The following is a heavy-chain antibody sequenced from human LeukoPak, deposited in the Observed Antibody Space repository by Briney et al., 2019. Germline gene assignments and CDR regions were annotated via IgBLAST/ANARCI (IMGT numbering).Heavy chain of an antibody. CDR3: AKDRDYYGSGSYYNPSGY. Sequence: GGSLRLSCAASGFTVSSNYMSWVRQAPGKGLEWVSVIYSAGSTYYADSVKGRFTISRDNSKNTLYLQMNSLRAEDTAVYYCAKDRDYYGSGSYYNPSGYWGQGTLVTVSS. CDR2: IYSAGST. J-gene: IGHJ4*02. V-gene: IGHV3-66*01. CDR1: GFTVSSNY. D-gene: IGHD3-10*01.